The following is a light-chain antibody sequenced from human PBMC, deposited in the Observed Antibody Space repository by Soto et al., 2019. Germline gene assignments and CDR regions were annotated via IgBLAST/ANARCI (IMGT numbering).Light chain of an antibody. Sequence: QSVLTQPASVSGSPGQSITISCTGTSSDVGGFYYVSWYQQYPGKAPKLMIYEVSHRPSGVSDRFSGSKSANTASLTISGLQAEDEADYYCSSYTSTNSLVFGGGTKVTVL. CDR1: SSDVGGFYY. V-gene: IGLV2-14*01. CDR2: EVS. CDR3: SSYTSTNSLV. J-gene: IGLJ3*02.